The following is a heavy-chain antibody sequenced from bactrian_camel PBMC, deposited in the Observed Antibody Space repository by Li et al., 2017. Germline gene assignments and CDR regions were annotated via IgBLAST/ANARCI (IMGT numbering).Heavy chain of an antibody. CDR2: IATGSGNT. V-gene: IGHV3S1*01. CDR1: GYTYNRNC. J-gene: IGHJ4*01. Sequence: HVQLVESGGGSVQAGGSLRLSCAASGYTYNRNCMAWFRQAPGKEREGVARIATGSGNTYYADSVKGRFTISQDNAKNTVYLQMNSLKIEDTAVYYCALGSSRQATMTARGKGTQVTVS. D-gene: IGHD3*01.